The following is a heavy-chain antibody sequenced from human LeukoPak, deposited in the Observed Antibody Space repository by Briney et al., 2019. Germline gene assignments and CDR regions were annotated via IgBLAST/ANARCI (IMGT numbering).Heavy chain of an antibody. CDR2: IYSGGST. CDR1: GFTVSSNY. V-gene: IGHV3-66*01. CDR3: AKEVRYDSSGYDDY. Sequence: GGSLRLSCAASGFTVSSNYMSWVRQAPGKGLEWVSVIYSGGSTYYADSVKGRFTISRDNSKNTLYLQMNSLRAEDTAVYYCAKEVRYDSSGYDDYWGQGTLVTVSS. D-gene: IGHD3-22*01. J-gene: IGHJ4*02.